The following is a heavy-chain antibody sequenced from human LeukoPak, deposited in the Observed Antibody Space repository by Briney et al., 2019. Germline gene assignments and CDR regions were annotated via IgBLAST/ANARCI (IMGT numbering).Heavy chain of an antibody. D-gene: IGHD6-19*01. CDR3: AKRTGYSSGWYRYNWFDP. CDR1: GGSISTYY. CDR2: IYYTGST. V-gene: IGHV4-59*01. Sequence: SETLSLTCTVSGGSISTYYWSWIRQPPGKGLEWIGYIYYTGSTNYNPSLKSRVTISVDTSKNQFSLKLSSVTAADTAVYYCAKRTGYSSGWYRYNWFDPWGQGTLVTVSS. J-gene: IGHJ5*02.